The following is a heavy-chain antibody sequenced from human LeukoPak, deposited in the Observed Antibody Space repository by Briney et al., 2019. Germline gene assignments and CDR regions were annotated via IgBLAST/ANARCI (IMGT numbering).Heavy chain of an antibody. CDR1: GFTFSHYA. V-gene: IGHV3-7*01. D-gene: IGHD3-22*01. CDR2: IKQDGSEK. Sequence: PGGSLRLSCVVSGFTFSHYAMHWVRQAPGKGLEWVANIKQDGSEKYYVDSVKGRFTISRDNAKKSLHLQMNSLRAEDTAIYYCARGEYYYDSAYWGQGTLVTVSS. CDR3: ARGEYYYDSAY. J-gene: IGHJ4*02.